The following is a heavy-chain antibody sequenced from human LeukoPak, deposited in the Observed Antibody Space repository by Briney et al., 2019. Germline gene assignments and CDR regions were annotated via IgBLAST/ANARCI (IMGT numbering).Heavy chain of an antibody. J-gene: IGHJ3*02. Sequence: SETLSLTCAVYDDSFSGYYCSWIRQPPRKGLEWIGEIDHSGSTNYNPSLQSRVTTSVDTSKNQFSLKVSSVSAADTAVYYCARGNRPYGEHEAFDIWGHGTTVTVSP. CDR3: ARGNRPYGEHEAFDI. D-gene: IGHD3-10*01. V-gene: IGHV4-34*01. CDR2: IDHSGST. CDR1: DDSFSGYY.